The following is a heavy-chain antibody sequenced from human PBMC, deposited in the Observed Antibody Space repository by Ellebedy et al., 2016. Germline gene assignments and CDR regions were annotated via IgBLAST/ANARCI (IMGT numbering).Heavy chain of an antibody. CDR1: GFSFTEAW. V-gene: IGHV3-15*07. D-gene: IGHD3-10*01. J-gene: IGHJ3*01. Sequence: GGSLRLSCAASGFSFTEAWMNWVRQAPGKGLEWVGRIRSKAHGGTTESAAPVRGRFVTSRDDSRNTVYLQMNSLKSEDTAVYYCATDSVDHSVILNAFHVWGQGTVVTVSS. CDR3: ATDSVDHSVILNAFHV. CDR2: IRSKAHGGTT.